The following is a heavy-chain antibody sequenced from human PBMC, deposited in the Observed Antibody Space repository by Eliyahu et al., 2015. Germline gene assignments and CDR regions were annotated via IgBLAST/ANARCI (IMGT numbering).Heavy chain of an antibody. J-gene: IGHJ4*02. CDR3: ARARTGYYDYVWGSYRWNY. CDR2: IYSGGST. D-gene: IGHD3-16*02. CDR1: GFTVSSNY. V-gene: IGHV3-66*01. Sequence: EVQLVESGGGLVQPGGSLRLSCAASGFTVSSNYMSWVRQAPGKGLEWVSVIYSGGSTYYADSVKGRFTISRDNSKNTLYLQMNSLRAEDTAVYYCARARTGYYDYVWGSYRWNYWGQGTLVTVSS.